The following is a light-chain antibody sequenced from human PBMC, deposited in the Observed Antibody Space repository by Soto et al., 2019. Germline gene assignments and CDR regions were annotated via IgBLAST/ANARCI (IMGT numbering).Light chain of an antibody. CDR1: QNIRGNE. Sequence: EVVLTQSPGTLSLSPGERATLSCRASQNIRGNELAWYQQKPGQAPRLLIYRGSSRATGIPDRFSGRGSGTDFTLTISRLEPDDFAGYYCQDYGTSAPWTFGQGTKVELK. CDR3: QDYGTSAPWT. V-gene: IGKV3-20*01. J-gene: IGKJ1*01. CDR2: RGS.